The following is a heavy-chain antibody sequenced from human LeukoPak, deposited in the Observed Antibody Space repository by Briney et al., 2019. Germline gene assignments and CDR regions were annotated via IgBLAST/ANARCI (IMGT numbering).Heavy chain of an antibody. CDR1: GYTFTNYG. CDR2: ISAYNGNT. CDR3: AGRSSSWFIDFDY. J-gene: IGHJ4*02. Sequence: ASVKVSCKASGYTFTNYGVNWVRQAPGQGLEWMGWISAYNGNTNYAQKLQGRVTMTTDTSTSTAYMELRSLRSDDTAVYYCAGRSSSWFIDFDYWGQGTLVTVSS. V-gene: IGHV1-18*01. D-gene: IGHD6-13*01.